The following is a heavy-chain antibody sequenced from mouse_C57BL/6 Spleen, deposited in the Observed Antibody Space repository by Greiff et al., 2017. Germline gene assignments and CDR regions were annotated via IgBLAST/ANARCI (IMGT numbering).Heavy chain of an antibody. V-gene: IGHV1-69*01. D-gene: IGHD1-1*01. CDR1: GYTFTSYW. CDR3: ARKSYYSSSCDFDD. CDR2: IDPSDSYT. J-gene: IGHJ2*01. Sequence: QVQLQQPGAELVMPGASVKLSCKASGYTFTSYWMHWVKQRPGQGLEWIGEIDPSDSYTNYTQKFKGQSTLTVDKSSSTAYMQLSSLTSEDYSVYYCARKSYYSSSCDFDDWGTGTTLTVSS.